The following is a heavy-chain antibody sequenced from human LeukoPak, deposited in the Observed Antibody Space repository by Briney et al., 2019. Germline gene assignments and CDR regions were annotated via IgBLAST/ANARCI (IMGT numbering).Heavy chain of an antibody. Sequence: GGSLRLSCAASGFTFSTYWMSWVRQAPGKGLQWVAHIKQDGSAKFYVDSVKGRFTISRDNAKNSLYLQMNSLRAEDTAAYYCAGRTSELGFYFDYWGQGALVTVSS. D-gene: IGHD1-7*01. J-gene: IGHJ4*02. CDR2: IKQDGSAK. CDR1: GFTFSTYW. V-gene: IGHV3-7*03. CDR3: AGRTSELGFYFDY.